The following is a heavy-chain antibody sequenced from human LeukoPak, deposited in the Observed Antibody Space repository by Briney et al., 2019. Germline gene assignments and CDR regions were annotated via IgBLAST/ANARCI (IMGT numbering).Heavy chain of an antibody. CDR1: GYIFTNYW. CDR3: ARRQYSGYDFDF. CDR2: IYPRDSDT. D-gene: IGHD5-12*01. V-gene: IGHV5-51*01. J-gene: IGHJ4*02. Sequence: GESLKISCKASGYIFTNYWIGWVRRMPGKGLEWMGIIYPRDSDTRYSPSFQGQVTVSADKSISTAYLQWNTLEASDTAMYYCARRQYSGYDFDFWGQGTLVTVSS.